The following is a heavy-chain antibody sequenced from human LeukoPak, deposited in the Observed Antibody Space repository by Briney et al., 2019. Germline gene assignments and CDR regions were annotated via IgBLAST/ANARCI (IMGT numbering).Heavy chain of an antibody. V-gene: IGHV4-34*01. Sequence: SETLSLTCVVYGGSFSGYFWSWIRQPPGKGLEWIGEITPSGSTNYNPSLKSRVSISIDTSKKKLSLRLTSVTAGDSAVYYCASSFYYDSRDYWGQGTLVTVSS. CDR3: ASSFYYDSRDY. CDR2: ITPSGST. CDR1: GGSFSGYF. J-gene: IGHJ4*02. D-gene: IGHD3-22*01.